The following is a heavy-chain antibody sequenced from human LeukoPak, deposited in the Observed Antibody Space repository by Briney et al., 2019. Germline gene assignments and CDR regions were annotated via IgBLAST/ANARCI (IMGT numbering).Heavy chain of an antibody. CDR2: ISSSSSTI. V-gene: IGHV3-48*04. Sequence: GGSLRLSCAASGFTFSSYSMNWVRQAPWKGLEWVSYISSSSSTIYYADSVKGRFTISRDNAKNSLYLQMNSLRAEDTAVYYCARTKGWLQRHLDYWGQGTLVTVSS. CDR1: GFTFSSYS. D-gene: IGHD5-24*01. CDR3: ARTKGWLQRHLDY. J-gene: IGHJ4*02.